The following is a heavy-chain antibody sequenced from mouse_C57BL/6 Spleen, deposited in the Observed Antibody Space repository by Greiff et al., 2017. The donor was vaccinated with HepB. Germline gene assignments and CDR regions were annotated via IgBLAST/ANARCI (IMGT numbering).Heavy chain of an antibody. CDR2: IYPGSGST. CDR1: GYTFTSYW. D-gene: IGHD2-3*01. V-gene: IGHV1-55*01. J-gene: IGHJ4*01. Sequence: VQLQQPGAELVKPGASVKMSCKASGYTFTSYWITWVKQRPGQGLEWIGDIYPGSGSTNYNEKFKSKATLTVDTSSSTAYMQLSSLTSEDSAVYYCARGRIYDGDYDAMDYWGQGTSVTVSS. CDR3: ARGRIYDGDYDAMDY.